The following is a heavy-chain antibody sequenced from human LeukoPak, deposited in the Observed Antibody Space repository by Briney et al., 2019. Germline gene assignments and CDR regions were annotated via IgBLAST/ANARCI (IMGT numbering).Heavy chain of an antibody. CDR1: GFTFSSYS. CDR3: ASITMVRGVNGWFDP. J-gene: IGHJ5*02. Sequence: GGSLRLSCAASGFTFSSYSMNWVRQAPGKGLEWVSPISSSSSYIYYADSVKGRFTTSRDNAKNSLYLQMNSLRAEDTAVYYCASITMVRGVNGWFDPWGQGTLVTVSS. CDR2: ISSSSSYI. V-gene: IGHV3-21*01. D-gene: IGHD3-10*01.